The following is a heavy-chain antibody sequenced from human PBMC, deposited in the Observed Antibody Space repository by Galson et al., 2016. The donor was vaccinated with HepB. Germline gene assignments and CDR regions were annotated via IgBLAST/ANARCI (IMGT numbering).Heavy chain of an antibody. CDR1: GFNVSGNY. D-gene: IGHD6-13*01. CDR3: ARETAAAVKWFFDH. Sequence: SLRLSCAASGFNVSGNYMTWFRQAPGKGLQWVSTIYRDDNTYYAASVKGRFTISRDLSKNTLFLQMNSLRAEDTAMYYCARETAAAVKWFFDHWGRGTLVTVSS. V-gene: IGHV3-53*01. CDR2: IYRDDNT. J-gene: IGHJ2*01.